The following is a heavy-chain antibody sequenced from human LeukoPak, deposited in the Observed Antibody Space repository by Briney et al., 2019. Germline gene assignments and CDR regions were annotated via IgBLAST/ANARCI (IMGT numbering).Heavy chain of an antibody. Sequence: PSETLSLTCTVSGGSISSYYWSWIRQPPGKGLEWIGYIYYSGSTNYNPSLKSRVTISVDTSKNQFSLKLSSVTAADTAVYYCARTGQIRGLGIWGQGTMVTVSS. CDR1: GGSISSYY. D-gene: IGHD3-10*01. CDR3: ARTGQIRGLGI. CDR2: IYYSGST. J-gene: IGHJ3*02. V-gene: IGHV4-59*08.